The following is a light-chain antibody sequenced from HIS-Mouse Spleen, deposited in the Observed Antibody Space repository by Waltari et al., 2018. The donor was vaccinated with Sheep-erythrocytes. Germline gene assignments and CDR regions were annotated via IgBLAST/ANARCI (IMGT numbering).Light chain of an antibody. V-gene: IGLV2-8*01. Sequence: QSALTQPRSVSGSPGQSVTISCTGTSSDVGGYNYVPWYQQHPGKAPKLMIYEVSKRPSGVPDRFSGSKSGNTASLTVSGLQAEDEADYYCSSYAGNNNLVFGGGTKLTVL. CDR1: SSDVGGYNY. CDR3: SSYAGNNNLV. J-gene: IGLJ2*01. CDR2: EVS.